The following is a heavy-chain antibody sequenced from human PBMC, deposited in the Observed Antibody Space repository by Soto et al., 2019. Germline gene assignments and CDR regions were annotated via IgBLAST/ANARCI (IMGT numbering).Heavy chain of an antibody. CDR3: AKGSGYDFDY. CDR1: GFTFSSYG. CDR2: ISNDGSDK. V-gene: IGHV3-30*18. Sequence: QVPLVESGGGVVQPGRSLRLSCEASGFTFSSYGMHWVRQAPGKGLEWVACISNDGSDKSYSDSVRSRFTITRDNSKNTLYLEMNSLRAEDTAVYYCAKGSGYDFDYWGQGTLVIVSS. J-gene: IGHJ4*02. D-gene: IGHD5-12*01.